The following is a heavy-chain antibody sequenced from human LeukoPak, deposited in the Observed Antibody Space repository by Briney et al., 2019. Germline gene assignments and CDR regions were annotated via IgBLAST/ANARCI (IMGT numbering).Heavy chain of an antibody. V-gene: IGHV3-33*08. D-gene: IGHD3-3*01. J-gene: IGHJ4*02. CDR3: ARDRSYDFWSGYSTPDY. CDR2: IWYDGSNK. CDR1: GFSFSSHW. Sequence: PAGSLRLSCAASGFSFSSHWMHWVRQAPGKGLEWVAVIWYDGSNKYYADSVKGRFTISRDNSKNTLDLQMNSLRAEDTAVYYCARDRSYDFWSGYSTPDYWGQGTLVTVSS.